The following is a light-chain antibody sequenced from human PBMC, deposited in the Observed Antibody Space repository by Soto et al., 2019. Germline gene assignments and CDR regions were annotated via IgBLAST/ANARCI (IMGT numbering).Light chain of an antibody. J-gene: IGLJ1*01. V-gene: IGLV2-14*01. CDR1: SSDIGAYNY. CDR3: FSHRPGDYHV. Sequence: QSVLTQPASVSGSPGQSITISCTGTSSDIGAYNYVSWYQQYPGKAPKLMIYGVTNRPSGVSNRFSGSKTGNTASLTISGLQAEDEAHHYCFSHRPGDYHVFGNGTKVTV. CDR2: GVT.